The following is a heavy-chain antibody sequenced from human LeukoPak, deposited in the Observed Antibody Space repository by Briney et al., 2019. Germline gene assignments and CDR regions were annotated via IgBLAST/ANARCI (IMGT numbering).Heavy chain of an antibody. J-gene: IGHJ4*02. V-gene: IGHV4-61*02. CDR1: GASINSGSYY. CDR2: IYTTGGT. Sequence: PSQTLSLTSTVSGASINSGSYYWAWIRQPAGKGLEWIERIYTTGGTNYNPSLKSRVTVSVDTSKNQFSLKLSSVTAADTAVYYCATMNWNDGGYYFDYWGQGTLATVSS. D-gene: IGHD1-1*01. CDR3: ATMNWNDGGYYFDY.